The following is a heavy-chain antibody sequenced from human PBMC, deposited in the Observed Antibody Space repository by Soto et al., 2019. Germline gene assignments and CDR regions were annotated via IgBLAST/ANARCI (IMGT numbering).Heavy chain of an antibody. CDR3: AKASGYCSSSTCSRLIYYYYGMDV. CDR1: GFTFTSYG. J-gene: IGHJ6*02. Sequence: GGSLSLSCGASGFTFTSYGMHWVRQAPGKGLEWVAVISYDGGDKYYADSVKGRFTISRDNSKNTLYLQMNSLRAEDTAVYYCAKASGYCSSSTCSRLIYYYYGMDVWGQGTTVTVSS. V-gene: IGHV3-30*18. D-gene: IGHD2-2*01. CDR2: ISYDGGDK.